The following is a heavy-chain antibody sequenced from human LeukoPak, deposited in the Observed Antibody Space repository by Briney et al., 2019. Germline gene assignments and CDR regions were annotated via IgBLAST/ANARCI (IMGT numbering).Heavy chain of an antibody. V-gene: IGHV4-39*07. CDR2: MYYRGST. D-gene: IGHD4-11*01. J-gene: IGHJ4*02. Sequence: SETLSLTCTVSGGSISSSSHYWGWIRQPPGKGLEWIGSMYYRGSTYHNPSLKSRVTISVDTSKNQFSLKLSSVTAADTAVYYCARGPYSNGLFDYWGQGTLVTVSS. CDR3: ARGPYSNGLFDY. CDR1: GGSISSSSHY.